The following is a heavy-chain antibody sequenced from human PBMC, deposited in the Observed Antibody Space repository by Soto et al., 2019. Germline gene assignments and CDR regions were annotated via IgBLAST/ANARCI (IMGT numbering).Heavy chain of an antibody. CDR3: ARLLGLEYSSSPGDY. CDR2: IYPGDSDT. Sequence: GESLKISCKGSGYSFTSYWIGWVRQMPGKGLEWMGIIYPGDSDTRYSPSFQGQVTISADKSISTAYLQWSSLKASDTAMYYCARLLGLEYSSSPGDYWGQGTLVTVSS. CDR1: GYSFTSYW. J-gene: IGHJ4*02. V-gene: IGHV5-51*01. D-gene: IGHD6-6*01.